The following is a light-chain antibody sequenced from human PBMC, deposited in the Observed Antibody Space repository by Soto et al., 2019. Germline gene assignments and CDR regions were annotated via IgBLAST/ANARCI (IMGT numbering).Light chain of an antibody. CDR1: QIISSY. J-gene: IGKJ1*01. Sequence: DIQMTQSASSLSASVVGRFTITCLASQIISSYLNWYQQKPGKAPKLLIYAASSLQSGVPSRFSGSGSGTDFTLTISSLQPEDFATYYCQQSYSTPRTFGQGTKVDIK. CDR3: QQSYSTPRT. CDR2: AAS. V-gene: IGKV1-39*01.